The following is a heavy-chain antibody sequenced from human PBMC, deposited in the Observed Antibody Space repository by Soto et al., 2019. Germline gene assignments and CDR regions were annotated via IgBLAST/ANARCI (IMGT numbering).Heavy chain of an antibody. CDR1: GYTFSGYY. CDR3: ARSSSSMAARRHFDY. J-gene: IGHJ4*02. D-gene: IGHD6-6*01. Sequence: QVQLVQSGAEVKKLGASVKVSCKTSGYTFSGYYLHWVRQAPGQGLEWMGWINPNSDGTNYAQKFQGRVTLTRDTSINTVYMQLSSLRSDDTAVYYCARSSSSMAARRHFDYWGQGTLVTVSS. V-gene: IGHV1-2*02. CDR2: INPNSDGT.